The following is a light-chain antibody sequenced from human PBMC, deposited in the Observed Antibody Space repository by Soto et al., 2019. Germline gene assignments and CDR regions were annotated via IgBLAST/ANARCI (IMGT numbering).Light chain of an antibody. V-gene: IGKV3-11*01. J-gene: IGKJ1*01. CDR2: DAS. Sequence: EIVLTQSPATLSLSPGERATLSCRASQSVSSYLAWYQQKPGQAPRLLIYDASNRATGIPARLSGSGSGTDFTLTISSLEPEDFAVYYCQQRSNWPGTFGQGTKV. CDR3: QQRSNWPGT. CDR1: QSVSSY.